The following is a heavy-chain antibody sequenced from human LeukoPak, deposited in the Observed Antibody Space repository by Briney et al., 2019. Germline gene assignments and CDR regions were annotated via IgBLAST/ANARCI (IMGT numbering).Heavy chain of an antibody. CDR3: ARPIVSSGWPNDAFDI. D-gene: IGHD6-19*01. CDR2: IYYSGST. Sequence: PSETLSLTYTVSGGSISSSSYYWGWIRQPPGKGLEWIGSIYYSGSTYYNPSLKSRVTISVDTSKNQFSLKLSSVTAVDTAVYYCARPIVSSGWPNDAFDIWGQGTMVTVSS. CDR1: GGSISSSSYY. V-gene: IGHV4-39*01. J-gene: IGHJ3*02.